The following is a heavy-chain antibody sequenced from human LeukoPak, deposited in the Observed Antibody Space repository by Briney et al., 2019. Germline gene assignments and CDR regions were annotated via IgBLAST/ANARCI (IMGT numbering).Heavy chain of an antibody. J-gene: IGHJ3*02. CDR2: ISGSGGST. CDR1: GFTFSIFA. D-gene: IGHD6-19*01. Sequence: GGSLRLSCTASGFTFSIFAMSWVRQAPGKGLEWVSSISGSGGSTYYADSVKGRFTISRDNSKNTLYLQMNSLRAEDTAIYYCAKFSWSSGWSGGAFDIWGQGTMVTVSS. V-gene: IGHV3-23*01. CDR3: AKFSWSSGWSGGAFDI.